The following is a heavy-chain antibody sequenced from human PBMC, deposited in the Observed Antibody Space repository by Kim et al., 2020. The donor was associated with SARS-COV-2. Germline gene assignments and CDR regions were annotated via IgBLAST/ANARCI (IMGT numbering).Heavy chain of an antibody. CDR1: GFTFSSYS. J-gene: IGHJ4*02. CDR3: ARDLPLAYCGGDCYQPGH. CDR2: ISSSSSYI. D-gene: IGHD2-21*01. Sequence: GGSLRLSCAASGFTFSSYSMNWVRQAPGKGLEWVSSISSSSSYIYYADSVKGRFTISRDNAKNSLYLQMNSLRAEDTAVYYCARDLPLAYCGGDCYQPGHWGQGTLVTVSS. V-gene: IGHV3-21*01.